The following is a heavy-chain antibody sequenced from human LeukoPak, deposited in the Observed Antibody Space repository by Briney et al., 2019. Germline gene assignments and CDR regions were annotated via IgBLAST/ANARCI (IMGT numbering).Heavy chain of an antibody. CDR3: TTASYYYDSSGYYSHFDY. J-gene: IGHJ4*02. V-gene: IGHV3-15*01. CDR1: GFTFSNAW. D-gene: IGHD3-22*01. Sequence: GGSLRLSCAASGFTFSNAWMSWVRQAPGKGLEWVGRIKSKTDGGTTDYAAPVKGRFTISRDDSKNTLYLQMNSLKTEDTAVYYCTTASYYYDSSGYYSHFDYWGQGTLVTVSS. CDR2: IKSKTDGGTT.